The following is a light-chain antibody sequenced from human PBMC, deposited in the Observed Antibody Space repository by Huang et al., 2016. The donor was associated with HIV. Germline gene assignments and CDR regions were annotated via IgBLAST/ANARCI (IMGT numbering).Light chain of an antibody. CDR2: AAA. V-gene: IGKV1-39*01. Sequence: DIQMTQSPSSLSASVGDRVTITCRASQTISIYLNWYQQIPGKAPKVLIYAAASLQSGVPSRFSGSGSGTDFTLTISSLQPEDFATYYCQQSYSVPPTFGPGTKVNIK. CDR3: QQSYSVPPT. CDR1: QTISIY. J-gene: IGKJ3*01.